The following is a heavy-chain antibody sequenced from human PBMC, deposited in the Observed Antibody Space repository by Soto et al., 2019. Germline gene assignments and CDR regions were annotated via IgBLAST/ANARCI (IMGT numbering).Heavy chain of an antibody. J-gene: IGHJ3*02. Sequence: EVQLVESGGGLVKPGGSLRLSCAASGFTFSSYSMNWVRQAPGKGLEWVSSISSSSSYIYYADSVKGRFTISRDNAKNSLYLQMNRLRAEDTAVYYCAVLVSVVGNDAFDIWGQGTMVTVSS. CDR3: AVLVSVVGNDAFDI. CDR1: GFTFSSYS. CDR2: ISSSSSYI. V-gene: IGHV3-21*01. D-gene: IGHD1-26*01.